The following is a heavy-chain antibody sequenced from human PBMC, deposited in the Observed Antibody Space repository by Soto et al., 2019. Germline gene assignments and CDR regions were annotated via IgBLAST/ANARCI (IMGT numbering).Heavy chain of an antibody. J-gene: IGHJ5*02. CDR2: IKQDGSEK. D-gene: IGHD3-3*01. CDR1: GFTFSSSW. V-gene: IGHV3-7*03. Sequence: GGSLRLSCAASGFTFSSSWMSWFRRAPGKGLGWVANIKQDGSEKYYVDSVKGRFTISRDNAKNSLYLQRNSLRAGDTAVYYFARDYTYYDFWSGYYAYNCFDPWGQGTLVTVSS. CDR3: ARDYTYYDFWSGYYAYNCFDP.